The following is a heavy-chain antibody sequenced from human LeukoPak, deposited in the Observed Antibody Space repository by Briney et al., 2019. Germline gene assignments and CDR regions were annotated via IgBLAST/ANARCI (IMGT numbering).Heavy chain of an antibody. D-gene: IGHD2-2*01. CDR3: AKVPMGGYCSTTSCRAPFDS. Sequence: GGSLRLSCAASGFTFSNYGMHWVRQAPGKGLVWVSRINTDGSSTSYADSVKGRFTISRDNAKNTLYLQMSSLRAEDTAVYYCAKVPMGGYCSTTSCRAPFDSWGQGTLVTVSS. J-gene: IGHJ4*02. V-gene: IGHV3-74*01. CDR2: INTDGSST. CDR1: GFTFSNYG.